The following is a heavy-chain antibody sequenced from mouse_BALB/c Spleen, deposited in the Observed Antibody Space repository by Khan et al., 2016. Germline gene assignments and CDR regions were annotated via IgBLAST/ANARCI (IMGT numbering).Heavy chain of an antibody. CDR2: INSNGGST. V-gene: IGHV5-6-3*01. J-gene: IGHJ2*01. CDR1: GFTFSSYD. D-gene: IGHD1-1*01. Sequence: VQLKESGGGLVQPGGSLKLSCAASGFTFSSYDMSWVRQTPDKRLELVATINSNGGSTYYPDNVKGRFTITRDNAKNTLYLQMRSLKSEDTAMYYCARHYGRSRNYFDYWGQGTTLTVSS. CDR3: ARHYGRSRNYFDY.